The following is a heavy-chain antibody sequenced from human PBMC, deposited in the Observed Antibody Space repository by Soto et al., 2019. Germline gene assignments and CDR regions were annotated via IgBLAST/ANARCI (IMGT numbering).Heavy chain of an antibody. CDR1: GGTFSSYA. V-gene: IGHV1-69*13. CDR3: ARDSCSSTSCFFGYYYYGMDV. Sequence: SVKVSCKASGGTFSSYAISWVRQAPGQGLEWMGGIIPIFGTANYAQKFQGRVTITADESTSTAYMELSSLRSEDTAVYYCARDSCSSTSCFFGYYYYGMDVWGQGTTVTVS. D-gene: IGHD2-2*01. CDR2: IIPIFGTA. J-gene: IGHJ6*02.